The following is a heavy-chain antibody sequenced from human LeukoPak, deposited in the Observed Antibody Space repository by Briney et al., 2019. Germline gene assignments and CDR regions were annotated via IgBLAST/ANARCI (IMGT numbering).Heavy chain of an antibody. CDR3: AKDIPSTYYYSSTGYFY. CDR1: GFTFTSYA. D-gene: IGHD3-9*01. CDR2: VSRSGDDT. J-gene: IGHJ4*02. V-gene: IGHV3-23*01. Sequence: RSGGSLRLSCAASGFTFTSYAMNWVRQPPGKGLEWVASVSRSGDDTYYADSVKGRFTISRDSSKDTVSLQMNSLRAEDTAVYFCAKDIPSTYYYSSTGYFYWGQGTLVTVSS.